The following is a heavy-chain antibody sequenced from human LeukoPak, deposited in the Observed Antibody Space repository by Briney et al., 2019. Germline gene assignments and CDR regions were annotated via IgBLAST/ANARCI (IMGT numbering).Heavy chain of an antibody. J-gene: IGHJ1*01. V-gene: IGHV3-64D*06. CDR2: ISGNGGST. D-gene: IGHD5-24*01. Sequence: GGSPRLSCSAFGFTFSTYAMHWVRQAPGKGLEYVSVISGNGGSTSYADSVKGRFITSRDNSKNTVYLQMSSLRAEDTAIYYCVGDGRDGYNIYFHHWGQGTLVTVSS. CDR3: VGDGRDGYNIYFHH. CDR1: GFTFSTYA.